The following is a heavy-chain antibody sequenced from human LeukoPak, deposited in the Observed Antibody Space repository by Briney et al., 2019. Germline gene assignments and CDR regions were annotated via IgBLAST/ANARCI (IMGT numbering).Heavy chain of an antibody. CDR1: GFTVSSNY. V-gene: IGHV3-53*01. D-gene: IGHD6-19*01. J-gene: IGHJ6*04. Sequence: GGSLRLSCAASGFTVSSNYMSWVRQAPGKGLEWVSVIYSGGSTYYADSVKGRFTISRDNSKNTLYLQVNSLRAEDTAVYYCAKDKYSSGQYYGMDVWGKGTTVTVSS. CDR3: AKDKYSSGQYYGMDV. CDR2: IYSGGST.